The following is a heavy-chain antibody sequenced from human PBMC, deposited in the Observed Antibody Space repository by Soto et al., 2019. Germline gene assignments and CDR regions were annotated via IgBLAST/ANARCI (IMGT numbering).Heavy chain of an antibody. J-gene: IGHJ4*02. Sequence: GGSLRLSCAASGFTFRTYWMTWVRQAPGKGLAWVANIKQDGSEKYYVDSVKGRFTISRDNAKNSLYLQMNSLGAEDTAVYYCAREGPNHDYFWGSSVYWGQGTRVTVAS. V-gene: IGHV3-7*01. CDR1: GFTFRTYW. CDR3: AREGPNHDYFWGSSVY. D-gene: IGHD3-16*01. CDR2: IKQDGSEK.